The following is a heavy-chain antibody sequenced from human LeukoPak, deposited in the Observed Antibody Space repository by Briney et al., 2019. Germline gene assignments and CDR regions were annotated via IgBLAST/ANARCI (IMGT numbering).Heavy chain of an antibody. V-gene: IGHV3-49*03. CDR1: GFIFGDYA. CDR3: TREYHGSGSYSDY. Sequence: GRSLRLSCTASGFIFGDYAMSWFRQAPGRGLEWVGFIRSKPYGGAAEYAASVKGRFTISRDDSKSIAYLQMNSLKTEDTAVYYCTREYHGSGSYSDYWGQGTLVTVSS. D-gene: IGHD3-10*01. CDR2: IRSKPYGGAA. J-gene: IGHJ4*02.